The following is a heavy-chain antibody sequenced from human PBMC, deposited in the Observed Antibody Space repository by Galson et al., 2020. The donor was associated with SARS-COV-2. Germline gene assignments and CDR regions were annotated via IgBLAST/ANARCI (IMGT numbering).Heavy chain of an antibody. CDR3: ARDRGGWLQRHPRFDY. J-gene: IGHJ4*02. CDR2: IYYSGST. Sequence: SETLSLTCTVSGGSISSSSYYWGWIRQPPGKGLEWIGSIYYSGSTYYNPSLKSRVTISVDTSKNQFSLKLSSVTAADTAVYYCARDRGGWLQRHPRFDYWGQGTLVTVSS. V-gene: IGHV4-39*07. CDR1: GGSISSSSYY. D-gene: IGHD5-12*01.